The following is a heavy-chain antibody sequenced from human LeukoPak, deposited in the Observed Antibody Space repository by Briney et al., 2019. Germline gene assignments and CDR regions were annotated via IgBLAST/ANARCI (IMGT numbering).Heavy chain of an antibody. Sequence: PSETLSLTCTVSGGSISSSSYYCGWIRQPPGKGLGWIGSIYYSGSLYYNPSLKSRVTISVDTSQHQFSLKLTSVTAADTAVYYCARRSIVVVVAATSPLFDYWGQGTLVTVSS. D-gene: IGHD2-15*01. CDR3: ARRSIVVVVAATSPLFDY. J-gene: IGHJ4*02. CDR1: GGSISSSSYY. V-gene: IGHV4-39*01. CDR2: IYYSGSL.